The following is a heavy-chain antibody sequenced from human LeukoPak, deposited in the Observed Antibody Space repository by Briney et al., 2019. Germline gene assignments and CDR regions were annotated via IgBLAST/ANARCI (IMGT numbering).Heavy chain of an antibody. Sequence: PGGSLGLSCAASGFTFSSYAMSWVRQAPGKGLEWVSAISGSGGSTYYADSVKGRFTISRDNSKNTLYLQMNSLRAEDTAVYYCAKNADPPQYYDILTGYSKGAYYFDYWGQGTLVTVSS. CDR2: ISGSGGST. CDR3: AKNADPPQYYDILTGYSKGAYYFDY. CDR1: GFTFSSYA. V-gene: IGHV3-23*01. J-gene: IGHJ4*02. D-gene: IGHD3-9*01.